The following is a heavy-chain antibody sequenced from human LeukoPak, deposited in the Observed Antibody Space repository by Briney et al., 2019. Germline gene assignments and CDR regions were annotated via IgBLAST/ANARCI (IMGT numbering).Heavy chain of an antibody. CDR3: ARAGASSSGWPFDY. CDR2: IYYSGST. CDR1: GGSISSSSYC. J-gene: IGHJ4*02. V-gene: IGHV4-39*01. D-gene: IGHD6-19*01. Sequence: SETLSLTCTVSGGSISSSSYCWGWIRQPPGKGLEWIGSIYYSGSTYYNPSLKSRVTISVDTSKNQFSLKLSSVTAADTAVYYCARAGASSSGWPFDYWGQGTLVTVSS.